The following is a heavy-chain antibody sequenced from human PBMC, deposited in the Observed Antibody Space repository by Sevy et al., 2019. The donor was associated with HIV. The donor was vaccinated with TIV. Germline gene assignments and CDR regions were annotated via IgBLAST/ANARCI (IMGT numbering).Heavy chain of an antibody. V-gene: IGHV3-15*01. J-gene: IGHJ4*02. CDR1: GITFSSAW. CDR2: FKSETDGGAA. CDR3: TTDLGFYSSK. Sequence: GGSLRLSCAASGITFSSAWMSWVRPVPGKGLEWLGRFKSETDGGAADYAAAVKGRFTISRDDSKETLYLQLNSLKTEDTAVYYCTTDLGFYSSKWGQGTLVTVSS. D-gene: IGHD4-4*01.